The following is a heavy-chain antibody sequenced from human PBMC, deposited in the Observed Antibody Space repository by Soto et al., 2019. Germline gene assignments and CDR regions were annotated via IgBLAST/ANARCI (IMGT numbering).Heavy chain of an antibody. J-gene: IGHJ5*02. CDR2: IIHILGIA. CDR3: ARDERAPIAAACSVVGWFDP. Sequence: QVQLVQSGAEVKKPGSSVKVSCKASGGTFSSYTISWVRQAQGQGLAWRARIIHILGIANYAQKFQGRVTITADKSTSTAYMELSSLRSEDTAVYYGARDERAPIAAACSVVGWFDPWGQGTLVTVSS. CDR1: GGTFSSYT. V-gene: IGHV1-69*08. D-gene: IGHD6-13*01.